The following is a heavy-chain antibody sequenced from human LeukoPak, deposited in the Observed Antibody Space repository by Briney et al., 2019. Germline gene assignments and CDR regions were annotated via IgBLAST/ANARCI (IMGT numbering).Heavy chain of an antibody. V-gene: IGHV3-53*01. CDR1: GFTVRSNY. J-gene: IGHJ5*02. D-gene: IGHD2-15*01. CDR2: IYSGGST. CDR3: ARDNVGWFDP. Sequence: GGSLRLSCAAPGFTVRSNYMIGLRQAPGKGLEGVSVIYSGGSTYYADSVKGRFTISRDNSKNTLYLQMNSLRAEDTAVYYCARDNVGWFDPWGQGTLVTVSS.